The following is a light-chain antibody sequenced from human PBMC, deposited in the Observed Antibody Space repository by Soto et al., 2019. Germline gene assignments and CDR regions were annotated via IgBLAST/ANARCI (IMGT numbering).Light chain of an antibody. Sequence: DIQMTQSPSTLSGSVGDRVTITCRASESIDSCLAWYQQKPGKAPKLLIYRASSLESGVPSRFSGSGAGTEFPLTISSLQPDDFATYYCQQYKTYMYTFAQGTKLEIK. CDR2: RAS. CDR1: ESIDSC. J-gene: IGKJ2*01. CDR3: QQYKTYMYT. V-gene: IGKV1-5*03.